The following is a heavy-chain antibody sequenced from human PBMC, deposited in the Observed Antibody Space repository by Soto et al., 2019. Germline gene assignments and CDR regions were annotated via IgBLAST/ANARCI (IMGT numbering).Heavy chain of an antibody. CDR2: ISGSGGST. D-gene: IGHD3-3*01. V-gene: IGHV3-23*01. CDR1: GFTFSSYA. J-gene: IGHJ6*01. Sequence: PGGSLRLSCAASGFTFSSYAMSWVRQAPGKGLKWVSAISGSGGSTYYADSVKGRFTISRDNSKNTLYLQMNSLRAEDTAVYYCPKVSTVLREVGCSLMVYDMVVGGQET. CDR3: PKVSTVLREVGCSLMVYDMVV.